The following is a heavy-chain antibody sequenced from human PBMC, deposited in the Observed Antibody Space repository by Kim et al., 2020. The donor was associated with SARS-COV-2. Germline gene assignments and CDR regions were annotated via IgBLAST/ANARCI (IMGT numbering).Heavy chain of an antibody. CDR3: ARDLMVRGVIRWGFDY. CDR2: IWYDGSNK. V-gene: IGHV3-33*01. CDR1: GFTFSSYG. Sequence: GGSLRLSCAASGFTFSSYGMHWVRQAPGKGLEWVAVIWYDGSNKYYADSVKGRFTISRDNSKNTLYLQINSLRAEDTAVYYCARDLMVRGVIRWGFDYWGQGTLVTVSS. J-gene: IGHJ4*02. D-gene: IGHD3-10*01.